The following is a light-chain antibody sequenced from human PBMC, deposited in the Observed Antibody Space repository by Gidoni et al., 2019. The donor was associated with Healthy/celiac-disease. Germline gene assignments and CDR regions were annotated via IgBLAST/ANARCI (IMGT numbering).Light chain of an antibody. Sequence: DIQMTQYPSSLSAAVGERVTIPCRASQGIRNDLGWYQQKPGKAPKRLIYAASRLQSGVPSRFSGRGSGTEFTLTISSLQPEDFATYYCLKHNSYPPYTFGPGTKLEIK. CDR1: QGIRND. J-gene: IGKJ2*01. V-gene: IGKV1-17*01. CDR3: LKHNSYPPYT. CDR2: AAS.